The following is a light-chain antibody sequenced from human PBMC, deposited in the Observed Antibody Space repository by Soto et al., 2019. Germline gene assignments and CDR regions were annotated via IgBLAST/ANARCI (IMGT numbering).Light chain of an antibody. Sequence: EIVLTQSPGTLSLSPGERATLSCRASQSVSSSYLAWYQQKPGPAPRLLIYGASSRATGIPDRFSGSGSGTDFTLTISRLEPEDFAVYYCQQYGGSPRTFGQGTKVEIK. CDR3: QQYGGSPRT. CDR2: GAS. CDR1: QSVSSSY. J-gene: IGKJ1*01. V-gene: IGKV3-20*01.